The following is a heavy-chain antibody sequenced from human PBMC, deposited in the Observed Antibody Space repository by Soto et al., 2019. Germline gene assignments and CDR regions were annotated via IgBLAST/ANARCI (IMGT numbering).Heavy chain of an antibody. CDR3: AKDCSGGSCNRDYGMDV. Sequence: SVKVSCKASGGTFSSYAISWLRQAPGQGLEWMGGIIPIFGTANYAQKFQGRVTITADESTSTAYMELSSLRSEDTAVYYCAKDCSGGSCNRDYGMDVWGHGTTVTVSS. D-gene: IGHD2-15*01. J-gene: IGHJ6*02. V-gene: IGHV1-69*13. CDR1: GGTFSSYA. CDR2: IIPIFGTA.